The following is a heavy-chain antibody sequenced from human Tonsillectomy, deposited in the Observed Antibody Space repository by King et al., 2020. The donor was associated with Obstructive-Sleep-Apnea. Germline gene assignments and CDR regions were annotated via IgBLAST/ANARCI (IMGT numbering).Heavy chain of an antibody. J-gene: IGHJ6*02. V-gene: IGHV3-48*04. CDR2: ISSSSSTI. D-gene: IGHD2-2*01. Sequence: VQLVESGGGLVQPGGSLRLSCAASGFTFSSYSMNWVRQAPGKGLEWVSYISSSSSTIYYADSVKGRFTISRDNAKNSLYLQMNSLGAEDTAVYYCAGDYPAQDIVVVPAAMGYYYYGMDVWGQGTTVTVSS. CDR1: GFTFSSYS. CDR3: AGDYPAQDIVVVPAAMGYYYYGMDV.